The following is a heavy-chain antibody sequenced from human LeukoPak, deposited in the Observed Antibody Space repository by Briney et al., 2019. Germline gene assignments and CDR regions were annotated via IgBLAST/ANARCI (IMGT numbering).Heavy chain of an antibody. CDR3: AREYSSSSGRSFDY. Sequence: GGSLRLSCAASGFTFSSYGMHWVRQAPGKGLEWVAVMSYDGSKEYYADSVKGRFTISRDNSKNTLYLQMNSLRVEDTAVYYCAREYSSSSGRSFDYWGQGTLVTVSS. D-gene: IGHD6-6*01. CDR1: GFTFSSYG. CDR2: MSYDGSKE. J-gene: IGHJ4*02. V-gene: IGHV3-30*03.